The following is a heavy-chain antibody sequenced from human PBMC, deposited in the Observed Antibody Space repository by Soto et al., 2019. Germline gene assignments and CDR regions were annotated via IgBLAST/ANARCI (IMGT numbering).Heavy chain of an antibody. CDR1: GGSFSSNSYY. CDR2: IYYSGST. V-gene: IGHV4-39*01. D-gene: IGHD3-22*01. J-gene: IGHJ3*02. CDR3: ARVVYDYDSSGYCVAFDI. Sequence: SETLSLTCTVSGGSFSSNSYYWGWIRQPPGKGLEWIGSIYYSGSTYYNPSLKSRVTMSVDPSKNQFSLKLISVTAADTAVYYCARVVYDYDSSGYCVAFDIWGQGTMVNVAS.